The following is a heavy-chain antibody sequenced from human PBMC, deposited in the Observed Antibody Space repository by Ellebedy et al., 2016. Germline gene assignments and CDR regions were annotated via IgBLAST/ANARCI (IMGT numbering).Heavy chain of an antibody. CDR2: ISGSSGGT. CDR3: AKGRGPETADGDF. J-gene: IGHJ4*02. V-gene: IGHV3-23*01. Sequence: GESLKISXTASGFTFSSYAMAWVRQAPGKGLEWVSSISGSSGGTFYAGSVKGRFTISRDNFKNTLYLQMSSLRVEDTALYYCAKGRGPETADGDFWGQGTLVTVSS. CDR1: GFTFSSYA. D-gene: IGHD2-21*02.